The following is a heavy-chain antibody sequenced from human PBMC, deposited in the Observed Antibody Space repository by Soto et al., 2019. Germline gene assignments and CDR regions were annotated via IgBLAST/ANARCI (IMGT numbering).Heavy chain of an antibody. Sequence: EVQLVESGGGLVKPGGSLRLSCAASGFTFSNAWMSWVRQAPGKGLEWVGRIKSKTDGGTTDYAAPVKGRFTISRDDSKNTLYLQMNSLKTEDTAVYYCTTGGSSTRYYSSTSCSDIWGQGTLVTVSS. V-gene: IGHV3-15*01. CDR2: IKSKTDGGTT. D-gene: IGHD2-2*01. CDR1: GFTFSNAW. J-gene: IGHJ4*02. CDR3: TTGGSSTRYYSSTSCSDI.